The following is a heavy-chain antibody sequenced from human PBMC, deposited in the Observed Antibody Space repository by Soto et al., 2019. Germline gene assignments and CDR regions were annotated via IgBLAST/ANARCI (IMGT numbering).Heavy chain of an antibody. V-gene: IGHV3-43*02. CDR2: ISGDGGST. CDR3: AKDEYSSGWFDY. D-gene: IGHD6-19*01. J-gene: IGHJ4*02. Sequence: GGSLRLSCAASGFTFDDYAMHWVRQAPGKGLEWVSLISGDGGSTYYADSVKGRFTISRDNSKNSLYLQMNSLRTEDTAVYYCAKDEYSSGWFDYWGQGTLVTVSS. CDR1: GFTFDDYA.